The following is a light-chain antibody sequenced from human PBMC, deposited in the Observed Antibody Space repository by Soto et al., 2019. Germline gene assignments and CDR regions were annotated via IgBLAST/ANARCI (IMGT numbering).Light chain of an antibody. J-gene: IGKJ2*02. V-gene: IGKV3-20*01. CDR3: HPYGISPPCT. CDR1: QSVSSSY. Sequence: EIVLTQSPGTLSLSPGERATLSCRASQSVSSSYLAWYQQKPGQAPRLLIYGASSRATGIPDRFSGSGSGTDFTLTISRLEPEDFAVYYCHPYGISPPCTFGQGTKLEIK. CDR2: GAS.